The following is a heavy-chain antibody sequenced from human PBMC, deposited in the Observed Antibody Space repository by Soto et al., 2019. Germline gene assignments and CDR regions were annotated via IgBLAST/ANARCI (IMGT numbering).Heavy chain of an antibody. Sequence: QVQLVESGGGVVQPGRSLRLSCAGSGFTFSNYGLHWVRQAPGKGLEWVAVISYDGIKKYYADSLKGRFTIPRDNSNNMLYLQMDSLRAEDTAVYYCAKDGTPRYCSRSSCHPAGAYWGQGILVTVSS. D-gene: IGHD2-15*01. CDR3: AKDGTPRYCSRSSCHPAGAY. CDR1: GFTFSNYG. V-gene: IGHV3-30*18. CDR2: ISYDGIKK. J-gene: IGHJ4*02.